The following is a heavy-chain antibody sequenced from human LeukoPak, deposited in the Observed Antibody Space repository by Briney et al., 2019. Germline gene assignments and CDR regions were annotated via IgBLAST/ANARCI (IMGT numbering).Heavy chain of an antibody. Sequence: GGSLRLSCRTSGFTFSDYSMIWVRQAPGKGLEWVGFIRSIAYGGTTEHAASVKDRFTISRDDSKSVAYLDMYSLKTEDTGVYYCTRDASYYDFWSGYSNWGQGTLVTVSP. V-gene: IGHV3-49*04. CDR1: GFTFSDYS. J-gene: IGHJ4*02. D-gene: IGHD3-3*01. CDR2: IRSIAYGGTT. CDR3: TRDASYYDFWSGYSN.